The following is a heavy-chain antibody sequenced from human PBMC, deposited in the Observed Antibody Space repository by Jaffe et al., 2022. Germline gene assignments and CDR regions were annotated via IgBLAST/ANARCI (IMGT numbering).Heavy chain of an antibody. CDR1: GGTFSSYA. J-gene: IGHJ6*03. V-gene: IGHV1-69*05. D-gene: IGHD1-1*01. CDR3: ARVGGDWNVASHYYYMDV. Sequence: QVQLVQSGAEVKKPGSSVKVSCKASGGTFSSYAISWVRQAPGQGLEWMGGIIPIFGTANYAQKFQGRVTITTDESTSTAYMELSSLRSEDTAVYYCARVGGDWNVASHYYYMDVWGKGTTVTVSS. CDR2: IIPIFGTA.